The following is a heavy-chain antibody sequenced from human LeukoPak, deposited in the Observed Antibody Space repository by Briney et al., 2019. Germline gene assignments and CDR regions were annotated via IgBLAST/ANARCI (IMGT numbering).Heavy chain of an antibody. CDR2: IYDSGST. V-gene: IGHV4-59*01. Sequence: PSETLSLTCSVSGDCISSYSWSWVRQPPGKGLEWIGKIYDSGSTDYNPSLKSRVTISVDTSKNQFSLKLTSVTAADTALYFCARGYLPFQSWGQGTLVTVSS. J-gene: IGHJ5*02. CDR3: ARGYLPFQS. CDR1: GDCISSYS. D-gene: IGHD1-26*01.